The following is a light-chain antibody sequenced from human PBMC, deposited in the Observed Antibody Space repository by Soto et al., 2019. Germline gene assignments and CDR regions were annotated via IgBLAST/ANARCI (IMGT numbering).Light chain of an antibody. Sequence: DIQMTQSPSSLSASIGHRVTITCWASQTVNTYLHWYQQKPGKAPKLLIYAASNLQSGVPSRFSGSGSGTNFTLSLNSLQPEDFATYYCQQGYSNPWTFGQGTKVEIK. J-gene: IGKJ1*01. V-gene: IGKV1-39*01. CDR2: AAS. CDR3: QQGYSNPWT. CDR1: QTVNTY.